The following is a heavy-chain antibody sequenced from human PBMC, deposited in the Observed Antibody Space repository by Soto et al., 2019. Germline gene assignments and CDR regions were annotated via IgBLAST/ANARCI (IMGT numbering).Heavy chain of an antibody. CDR3: ATIIALRFLEWLPQYYFDY. J-gene: IGHJ4*02. Sequence: ASVKVSCKVSGYTLTELSMHWVRQAPGKGLEWMGGFDPEDGETIYAQKFQGRVTMTEDTSTDTAYMELSSLRSEDTAVYYCATIIALRFLEWLPQYYFDYWGQGTLVTVSS. CDR1: GYTLTELS. D-gene: IGHD3-3*01. CDR2: FDPEDGET. V-gene: IGHV1-24*01.